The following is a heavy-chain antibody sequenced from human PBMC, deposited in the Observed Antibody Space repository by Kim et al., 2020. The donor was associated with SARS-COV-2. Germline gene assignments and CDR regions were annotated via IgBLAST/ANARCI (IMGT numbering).Heavy chain of an antibody. D-gene: IGHD6-19*01. V-gene: IGHV3-9*01. CDR3: EKDRGSGGYYTDY. Sequence: ADAVKGRCTISRDNAKNTLYLQMNSLRPEDTALYYCEKDRGSGGYYTDYWGQGTLVTVSS. J-gene: IGHJ4*02.